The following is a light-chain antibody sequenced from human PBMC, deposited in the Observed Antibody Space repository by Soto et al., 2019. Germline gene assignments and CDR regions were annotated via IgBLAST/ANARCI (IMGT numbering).Light chain of an antibody. V-gene: IGKV1-5*03. Sequence: DVQMTQSPSTLSASVGDRVTITCRASQSITSWLAWYQQKPGKAPKLLIYKASTLESGVPSRFSGSGSGTEFTLTISSLQPADFAHYYCQQYNRYPYTVGQGTKV. J-gene: IGKJ2*01. CDR3: QQYNRYPYT. CDR1: QSITSW. CDR2: KAS.